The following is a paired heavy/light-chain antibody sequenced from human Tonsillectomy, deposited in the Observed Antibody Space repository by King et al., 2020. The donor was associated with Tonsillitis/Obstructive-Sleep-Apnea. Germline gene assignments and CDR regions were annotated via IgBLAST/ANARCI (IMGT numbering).Light chain of an antibody. Sequence: SYELTQPPSVSVSPGQTARITCSGDALPKQYAFWYQQKPGQAPVLVIFKDSERPSGIPERFSGSSSGTTVTLTISGVQAEDEADYYCQSADSTRTSLVFGGGTKLTVL. V-gene: IGLV3-25*02. CDR3: QSADSTRTSLV. CDR1: ALPKQY. CDR2: KDS. J-gene: IGLJ2*01.
Heavy chain of an antibody. CDR2: INGGNGNT. J-gene: IGHJ4*02. V-gene: IGHV1-3*01. CDR1: GYGFTTYA. CDR3: ATDIVATSRSSYSDY. Sequence: QVQLVQSGAEVKKPGASVKVSCKASGYGFTTYAMHWVRQAPGQSLEWMGWINGGNGNTKYSQKFQGRLTITSDTSASTAYMELSSLRSEDTAVYYCATDIVATSRSSYSDYWGQGTLVTVSS. D-gene: IGHD5-12*01.